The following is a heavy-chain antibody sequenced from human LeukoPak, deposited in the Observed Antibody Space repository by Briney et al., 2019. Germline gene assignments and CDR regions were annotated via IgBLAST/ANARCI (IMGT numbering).Heavy chain of an antibody. CDR1: GFTFSSYG. CDR2: ISYDGSNK. CDR3: AKDLAYYDSSGYPDY. V-gene: IGHV3-30*18. D-gene: IGHD3-22*01. Sequence: AGGFLRLSCAASGFTFSSYGMHWVRQAPGKGLEWVAVISYDGSNKYYADSVKGRFTISRDNSKNTLYLQMNSLRAEDTAVYYCAKDLAYYDSSGYPDYWGQGTLVTVSS. J-gene: IGHJ4*02.